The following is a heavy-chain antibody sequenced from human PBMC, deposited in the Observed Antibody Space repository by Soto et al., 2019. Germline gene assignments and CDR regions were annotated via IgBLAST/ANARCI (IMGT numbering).Heavy chain of an antibody. D-gene: IGHD6-19*01. CDR2: ISYDGSNK. V-gene: IGHV3-30*18. J-gene: IGHJ6*02. Sequence: GGSLRLSCAASGFTFSSYGMHWVRQAPGKGLEWVAVISYDGSNKYYADSVKGRFTISRDNSKNTLYLQMNSLRAEDTAVYYCAKDMLAVADRPRDYYYCGMDVWGRGTTVTVSS. CDR3: AKDMLAVADRPRDYYYCGMDV. CDR1: GFTFSSYG.